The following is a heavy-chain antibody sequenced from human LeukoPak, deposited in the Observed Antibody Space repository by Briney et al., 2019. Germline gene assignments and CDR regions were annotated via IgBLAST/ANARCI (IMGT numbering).Heavy chain of an antibody. CDR2: IYPGDSDV. D-gene: IGHD3-22*01. CDR3: ARVPYSSGYYYDWYIDL. V-gene: IGHV5-51*01. J-gene: IGHJ2*01. CDR1: GYSFTNYW. Sequence: GESLKISCKGSGYSFTNYWITWVRQMPGKGLEWMGIIYPGDSDVRYSPPFQGQVTISADKSISTAYLQWSSLKASDTAMYYCARVPYSSGYYYDWYIDLWGRGTLVTVSS.